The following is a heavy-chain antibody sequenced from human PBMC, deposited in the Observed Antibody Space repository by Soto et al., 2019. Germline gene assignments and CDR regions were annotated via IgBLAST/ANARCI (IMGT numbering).Heavy chain of an antibody. CDR1: GGSIGNYY. V-gene: IGHV4-4*07. Sequence: PSETLSLTCTVSGGSIGNYYWSWIRQPAGKGLEWIGRIYTSGSTDYNPSLKSRVTIWIDTSKNQFSLKVTSMTAADTAVYYCARERREEIHDGYDIDYWGQGTLVTVSS. J-gene: IGHJ4*02. CDR2: IYTSGST. CDR3: ARERREEIHDGYDIDY. D-gene: IGHD5-12*01.